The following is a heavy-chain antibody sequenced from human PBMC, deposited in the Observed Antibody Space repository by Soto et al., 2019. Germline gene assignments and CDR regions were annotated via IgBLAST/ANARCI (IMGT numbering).Heavy chain of an antibody. Sequence: ASVKVSCKASGYTFTSYGISWVRQAPGQGLEWMGIIYPGDSDTRYSPSFQGQVTISADKSISTAYLQWSSLKASDTAMYYCASHRPTTYGYYFDYWGQGTLVTVSS. CDR3: ASHRPTTYGYYFDY. CDR1: GYTFTSYG. CDR2: IYPGDSDT. V-gene: IGHV5-51*01. J-gene: IGHJ4*02. D-gene: IGHD4-17*01.